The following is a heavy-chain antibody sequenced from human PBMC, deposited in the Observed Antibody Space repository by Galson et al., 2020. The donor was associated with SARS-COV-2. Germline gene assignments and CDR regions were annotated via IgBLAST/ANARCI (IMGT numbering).Heavy chain of an antibody. V-gene: IGHV4-59*01. Sequence: SETLSLTCTVSGGSISSYYWSWIRQPPGKGLEWIGYLYYRGSTNYNPSLKSRVTISVDTSKNQFSLKLSSVTAADTAVYYCARARDWNGNYYYYYGMDVWGQGTTVTVSS. J-gene: IGHJ6*02. CDR1: GGSISSYY. CDR2: LYYRGST. D-gene: IGHD1-1*01. CDR3: ARARDWNGNYYYYYGMDV.